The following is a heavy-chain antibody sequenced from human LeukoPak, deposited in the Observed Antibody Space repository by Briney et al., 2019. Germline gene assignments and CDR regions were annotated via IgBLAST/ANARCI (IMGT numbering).Heavy chain of an antibody. CDR1: GYTFTSYD. J-gene: IGHJ4*02. CDR2: MNPNSGNT. Sequence: ASVKVSCKASGYTFTSYDINWVRQATGQGLEWMGWMNPNSGNTGYAQKFQGRVTMARNTSITTAYMELSSLRSEDTAVYYCARGAPGSYCSGGSCPYFDYWGQGALVTVSS. CDR3: ARGAPGSYCSGGSCPYFDY. V-gene: IGHV1-8*01. D-gene: IGHD2-15*01.